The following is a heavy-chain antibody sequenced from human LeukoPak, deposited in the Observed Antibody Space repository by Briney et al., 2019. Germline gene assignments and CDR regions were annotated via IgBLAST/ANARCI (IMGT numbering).Heavy chain of an antibody. D-gene: IGHD6-25*01. J-gene: IGHJ4*02. CDR3: ASGLKSAQFDY. V-gene: IGHV3-64*01. CDR2: ISSNGGST. CDR1: GFTFSSYA. Sequence: GGSLRLSCAASGFTFSSYAMHWVRQAPGKGLEYVSAISSNGGSTYYANSEKGRFTISRDNSKNTLYLQMGSLRAEDMAVYYCASGLKSAQFDYWGQGTLVTVSS.